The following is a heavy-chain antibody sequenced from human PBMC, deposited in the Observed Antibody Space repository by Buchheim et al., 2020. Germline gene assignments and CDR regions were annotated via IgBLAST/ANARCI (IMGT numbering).Heavy chain of an antibody. CDR2: IGSSGSAT. CDR3: ARDRRAVAGDYFDY. Sequence: QVQLVESGGGLVKPGGSLRLSCVASGFSLSDVYMSWIRQAPGKGLEWLSYIGSSGSATNYAGSVRGRFTISRDNAQKSLYLQLNSLRAEDTAVYYCARDRRAVAGDYFDYWGQGTL. J-gene: IGHJ4*01. D-gene: IGHD6-19*01. V-gene: IGHV3-11*01. CDR1: GFSLSDVY.